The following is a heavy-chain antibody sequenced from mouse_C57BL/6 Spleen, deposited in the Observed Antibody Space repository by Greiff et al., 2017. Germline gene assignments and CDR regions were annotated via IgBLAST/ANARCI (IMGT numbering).Heavy chain of an antibody. D-gene: IGHD1-1*01. V-gene: IGHV14-2*01. Sequence: VQLQQSGAELVKPGASVKLSCTASGFNFNDYYMHWVKQRTEQGLEWIGTIDPEGGETKYAPKFQGQATITADTSSNTAYLQLSSLTSEDTAVYYCARSDSSYLDYWGQGTTLTVSS. CDR2: IDPEGGET. CDR1: GFNFNDYY. J-gene: IGHJ2*01. CDR3: ARSDSSYLDY.